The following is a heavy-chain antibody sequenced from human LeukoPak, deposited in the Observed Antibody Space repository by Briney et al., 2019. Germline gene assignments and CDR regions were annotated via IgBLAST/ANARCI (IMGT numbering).Heavy chain of an antibody. J-gene: IGHJ5*02. CDR1: GFTFSSYE. CDR2: ISSSGSTI. CDR3: ARDLGRFGESAFWFDP. Sequence: GGSLRLSCAASGFTFSSYEMNWVRQAPGKGLEWVSYISSSGSTIYYADSVKGRFTISRDNAKNSLYLQMNSLRAEDTAVYYCARDLGRFGESAFWFDPWGQGTLVTVSS. D-gene: IGHD3-10*01. V-gene: IGHV3-48*03.